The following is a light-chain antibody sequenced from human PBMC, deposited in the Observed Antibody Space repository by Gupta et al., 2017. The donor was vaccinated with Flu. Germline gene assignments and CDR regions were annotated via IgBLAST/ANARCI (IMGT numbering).Light chain of an antibody. CDR3: QQLNSSPFT. Sequence: DIQLTQSPSFLSASVGDRVTITCRASQGISSYLAWYQQKPGKAPKLLIYAASTLQGGVPSRFSGSGSGTDFTLTISSLQPEDFATYYCQQLNSSPFTFGHGTKVDIK. CDR1: QGISSY. V-gene: IGKV1-9*01. CDR2: AAS. J-gene: IGKJ3*01.